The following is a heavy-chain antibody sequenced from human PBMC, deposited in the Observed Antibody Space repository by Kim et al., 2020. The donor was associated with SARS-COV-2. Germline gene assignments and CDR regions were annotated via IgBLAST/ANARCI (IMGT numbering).Heavy chain of an antibody. CDR2: ISYEGSKK. J-gene: IGHJ3*01. Sequence: GGSLRLSCAASGFTFNNFGMHWVRQAPGKGLEWVAVISYEGSKKHYADSVNGRFTISRDSFKNTMSLQMSSLTAEDTAVYYCAKANVFLWFENFHDDAFDLWGQGTLVTVSS. CDR3: AKANVFLWFENFHDDAFDL. V-gene: IGHV3-30*18. D-gene: IGHD3-10*01. CDR1: GFTFNNFG.